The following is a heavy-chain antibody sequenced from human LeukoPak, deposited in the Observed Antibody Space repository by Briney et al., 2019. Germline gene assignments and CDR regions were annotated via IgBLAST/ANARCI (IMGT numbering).Heavy chain of an antibody. CDR3: AKGTPVLLWFGESNDY. J-gene: IGHJ4*02. V-gene: IGHV3-23*01. D-gene: IGHD3-10*01. CDR2: ISGRGGST. CDR1: GFTFSSYA. Sequence: GGSLRLSCAASGFTFSSYAMSWVRQAPGKGLEWVSAISGRGGSTYYADSVKGRFTISRDNSKNTLYLQMNSLRAEDTAVYHCAKGTPVLLWFGESNDYWGQGTLVTVSS.